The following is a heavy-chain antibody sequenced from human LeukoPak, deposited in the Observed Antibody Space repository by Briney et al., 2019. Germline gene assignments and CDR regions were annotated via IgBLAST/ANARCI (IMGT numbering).Heavy chain of an antibody. J-gene: IGHJ5*02. CDR2: IYPGDSRT. V-gene: IGHV5-51*01. CDR1: GYIFNTYW. Sequence: GESLKISCKAFGYIFNTYWIGWGRQVPGKGLEWMGVIYPGDSRTRYNPSFQGQVTISVDKSISTVYLQWSSLTASDTATYYCACRKFDSTWSGPWGQGTLVTVSS. CDR3: ACRKFDSTWSGP. D-gene: IGHD3-9*01.